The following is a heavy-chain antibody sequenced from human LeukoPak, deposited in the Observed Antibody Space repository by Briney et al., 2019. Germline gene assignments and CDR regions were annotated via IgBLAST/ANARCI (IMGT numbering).Heavy chain of an antibody. CDR3: ASNRPSYYYDSSGYGNWYFDL. CDR2: IIPIFGTA. J-gene: IGHJ2*01. Sequence: ASVKVSCKASGGPFSSYAISWVRQAPGQGLEWMGGIIPIFGTANYAQKFQGRVTITADESTSTAYMELSSLRSEDTAVYYCASNRPSYYYDSSGYGNWYFDLWGRGTLVTVSS. V-gene: IGHV1-69*13. D-gene: IGHD3-22*01. CDR1: GGPFSSYA.